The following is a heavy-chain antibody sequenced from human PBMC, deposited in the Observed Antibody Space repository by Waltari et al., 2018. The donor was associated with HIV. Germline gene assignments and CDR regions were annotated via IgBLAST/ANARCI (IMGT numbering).Heavy chain of an antibody. J-gene: IGHJ5*02. CDR3: ARARGRSSGYYYSGFWFDP. Sequence: QVQLVESGGGVVQPGRSLRLSCAASGFTFSSYAMHWVRQAPGQGLEWVAVISDDGSNKYYADSVKGRFTISRDNSKNTLYLQMNSLRAEDTAVYYCARARGRSSGYYYSGFWFDPWGQGTLVTVSS. CDR1: GFTFSSYA. D-gene: IGHD3-22*01. V-gene: IGHV3-30-3*01. CDR2: ISDDGSNK.